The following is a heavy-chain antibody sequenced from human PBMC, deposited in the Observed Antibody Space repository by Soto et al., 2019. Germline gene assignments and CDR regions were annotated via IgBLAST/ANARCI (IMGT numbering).Heavy chain of an antibody. D-gene: IGHD3-16*01. CDR1: GGLFSSYA. CDR3: ARGDSPYVWFNEF. CDR2: IIPVFGTP. J-gene: IGHJ4*02. V-gene: IGHV1-69*01. Sequence: QEQLVQSGAEVKKPGSSVTVSCKDSGGLFSSYAISWVRQAPGQGLEWMGGIIPVFGTPYYAQKFQGRVTITADESTNTAYMELSRLTSEDTAMYYCARGDSPYVWFNEFWGQGSLVTVSS.